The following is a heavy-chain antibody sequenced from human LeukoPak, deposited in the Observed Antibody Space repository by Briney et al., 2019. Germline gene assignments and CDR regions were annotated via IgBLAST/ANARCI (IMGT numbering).Heavy chain of an antibody. J-gene: IGHJ4*02. V-gene: IGHV3-23*01. CDR1: GLTFSSYG. CDR2: ISGSGGST. Sequence: GGSLRLSCVASGLTFSSYGMTWVRQAPGEGLEGVSGISGSGGSTYYADSVRGRFTISRDNSKNTLYLQMYGLRAEDTAVYYCASEYSSSSGFDYWGQGTLVTVSS. CDR3: ASEYSSSSGFDY. D-gene: IGHD6-6*01.